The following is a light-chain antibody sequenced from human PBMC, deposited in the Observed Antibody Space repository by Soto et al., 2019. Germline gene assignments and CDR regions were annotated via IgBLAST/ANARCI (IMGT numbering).Light chain of an antibody. CDR3: QQYHSYPYS. CDR1: QSISSW. J-gene: IGKJ2*01. V-gene: IGKV1-5*03. CDR2: KAS. Sequence: DIQMTQSPSTLSASVGDRVTVTCRASQSISSWLAWYKQKPGKAPKLLIYKASSLESGVPSGFSGSGSGTEFTLTISSLQPDDFATYYCQQYHSYPYSFGQGTTLEIK.